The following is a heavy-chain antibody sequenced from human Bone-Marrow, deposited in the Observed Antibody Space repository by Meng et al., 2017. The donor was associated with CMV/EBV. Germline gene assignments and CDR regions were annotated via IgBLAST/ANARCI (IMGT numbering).Heavy chain of an antibody. V-gene: IGHV1-18*01. Sequence: ASVKVSCKASGYTFTSYGISWVRQAPGQGLEWMGWISAYNGNTNYAQKLQGRVTMTTDTSTSTAYMELSSLRSEDTAVYYCARGGSSAAKNPLLSYYFDYWGQGTLVTVSS. CDR3: ARGGSSAAKNPLLSYYFDY. J-gene: IGHJ4*02. D-gene: IGHD2/OR15-2a*01. CDR2: ISAYNGNT. CDR1: GYTFTSYG.